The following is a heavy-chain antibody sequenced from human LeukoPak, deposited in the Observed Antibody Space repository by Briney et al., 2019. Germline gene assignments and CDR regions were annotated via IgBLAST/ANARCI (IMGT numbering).Heavy chain of an antibody. D-gene: IGHD1-26*01. Sequence: PGRSLRLSCAASGFTFSSYAMNWVRQAPGKGLEWVSIVNGSGNNTKYADSVKGRFTISRDNSKNTLYLHMSSLRAEDTAIYYCAKKSNSATFDYWGQGTLVTVSS. CDR3: AKKSNSATFDY. CDR1: GFTFSSYA. V-gene: IGHV3-23*01. CDR2: VNGSGNNT. J-gene: IGHJ4*02.